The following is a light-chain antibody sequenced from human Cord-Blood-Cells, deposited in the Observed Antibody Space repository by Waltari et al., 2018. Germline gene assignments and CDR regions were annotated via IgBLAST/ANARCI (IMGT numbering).Light chain of an antibody. V-gene: IGLV2-11*02. Sequence: QSALTQPHSVSGSPGQSVTLSRPRTSRDVGGYNYVPWYQQHPGKAPKLMIYDVSKRPSGVPDRFSGSKSGNTASLTISGLQAEDEADYYCCSYAGSYTYVFGTGTKVTVL. J-gene: IGLJ1*01. CDR3: CSYAGSYTYV. CDR2: DVS. CDR1: SRDVGGYNY.